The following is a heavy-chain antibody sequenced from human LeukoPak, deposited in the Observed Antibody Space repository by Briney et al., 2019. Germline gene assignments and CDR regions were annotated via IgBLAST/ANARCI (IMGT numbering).Heavy chain of an antibody. CDR2: ISWNSGSI. CDR3: AKVYDSSTH. CDR1: GFTFDDYA. J-gene: IGHJ4*02. D-gene: IGHD3-22*01. Sequence: GRSLRLSCAASGFTFDDYAMHWVRQAPGKGLEWVSGISWNSGSIGYADSVKGRFTISRDNAKNSLYLQMNSLRAEDTALYYCAKVYDSSTHWGQGTLVTVSS. V-gene: IGHV3-9*01.